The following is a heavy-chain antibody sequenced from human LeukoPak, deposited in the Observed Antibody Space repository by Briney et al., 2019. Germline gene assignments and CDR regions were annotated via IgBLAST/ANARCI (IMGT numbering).Heavy chain of an antibody. J-gene: IGHJ5*02. CDR3: AKCSRSTYASGWCNWIDP. Sequence: GGSLRLSCAASGFTLSSDAMNWVRLAPGKGLEWVSSISGSGGDTYYADSVKGRFAISRDNSKNTIYLQMNRLRAEDAAIYYWAKCSRSTYASGWCNWIDPWGQGTLVTVSS. CDR2: ISGSGGDT. D-gene: IGHD6-19*01. V-gene: IGHV3-23*01. CDR1: GFTLSSDA.